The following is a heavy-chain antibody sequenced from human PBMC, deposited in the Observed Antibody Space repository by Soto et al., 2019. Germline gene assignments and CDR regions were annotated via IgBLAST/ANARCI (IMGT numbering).Heavy chain of an antibody. J-gene: IGHJ4*02. CDR3: ARSGGSFNLDF. Sequence: PSEALSLTCTVSGGSITGYHLSWIRQPAGEGLEWIGRIYSSGSTKYNPSLKSRVTMSVDTSKNQFSLNLISVTAADTAVYYCARSGGSFNLDFWGLGTLVTVSS. V-gene: IGHV4-4*07. CDR2: IYSSGST. CDR1: GGSITGYH. D-gene: IGHD1-26*01.